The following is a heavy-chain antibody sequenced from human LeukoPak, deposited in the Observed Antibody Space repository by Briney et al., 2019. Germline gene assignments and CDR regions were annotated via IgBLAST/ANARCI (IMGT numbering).Heavy chain of an antibody. Sequence: ASVKVSCKASGYTFTSYDINWVRQATGQGLEWMGGIIPIFGTANYAQKFQGRVTITADESTSTAYMELSSLRSEDTAVYYCARNLGYCSTTSCYWFDPWGQGTLVTVSS. CDR1: GYTFTSYD. V-gene: IGHV1-69*13. J-gene: IGHJ5*02. CDR2: IIPIFGTA. D-gene: IGHD2-2*01. CDR3: ARNLGYCSTTSCYWFDP.